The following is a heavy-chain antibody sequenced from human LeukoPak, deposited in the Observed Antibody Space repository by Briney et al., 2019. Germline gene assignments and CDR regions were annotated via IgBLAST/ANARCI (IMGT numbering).Heavy chain of an antibody. CDR1: GFTFDDYG. CDR3: ARNSGWYAWARELYYYHMDV. CDR2: INWNGVST. V-gene: IGHV3-20*04. J-gene: IGHJ6*03. D-gene: IGHD6-19*01. Sequence: PGGSLRLSCAASGFTFDDYGMSWVRQVPGKGLEWVSGINWNGVSTGYADSVKGRFTISRDNAKNSLYLQMNSLRAEDTALYYCARNSGWYAWARELYYYHMDVWGKGTTVTVSS.